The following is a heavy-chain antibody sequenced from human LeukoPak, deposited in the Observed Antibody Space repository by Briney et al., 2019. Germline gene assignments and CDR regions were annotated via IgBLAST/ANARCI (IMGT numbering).Heavy chain of an antibody. J-gene: IGHJ4*02. CDR3: ARDGAYYDSSGYYYERGRFDY. D-gene: IGHD3-22*01. Sequence: GGSLRLSCAASGFTFSSYAMSWVRQAPGKGLEWVSVIYKNAITYYADTVKGRFTISRDNAKNSLYLQMNSLRAEDTAVYYCARDGAYYDSSGYYYERGRFDYWGQGTLVAVSS. CDR2: IYKNAIT. CDR1: GFTFSSYA. V-gene: IGHV3-66*01.